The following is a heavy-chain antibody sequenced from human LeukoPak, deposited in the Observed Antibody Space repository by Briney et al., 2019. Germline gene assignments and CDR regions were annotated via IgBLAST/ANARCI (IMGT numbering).Heavy chain of an antibody. D-gene: IGHD1-26*01. Sequence: PGGSLRLSCAASGFTFRSYWMLWVRQAPGTGLVWVSRISSDVSSTSYADSVKGRFTISRDNAQNPLSLQMNSLLSEDTDVFSRSRLSGSSIWGQGTMVTVYS. CDR1: GFTFRSYW. CDR2: ISSDVSST. CDR3: SRLSGSSI. V-gene: IGHV3-74*01. J-gene: IGHJ3*02.